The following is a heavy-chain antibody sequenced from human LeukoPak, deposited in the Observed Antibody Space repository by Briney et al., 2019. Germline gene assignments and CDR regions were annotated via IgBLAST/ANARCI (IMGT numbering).Heavy chain of an antibody. Sequence: GGSLRLSCAASGFTFSSYAMHWVRQAPGKGLEWVSGISSTGDSTYYADSVKGRFTISRDNSGNTLYLQMNSLRAEDTAIYYCAKRYSYFDYWGQGTLVTVSS. CDR2: ISSTGDST. D-gene: IGHD2-15*01. CDR1: GFTFSSYA. V-gene: IGHV3-23*01. CDR3: AKRYSYFDY. J-gene: IGHJ4*02.